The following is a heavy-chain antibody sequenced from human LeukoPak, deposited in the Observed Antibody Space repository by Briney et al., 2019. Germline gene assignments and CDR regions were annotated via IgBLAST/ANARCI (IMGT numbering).Heavy chain of an antibody. J-gene: IGHJ4*02. Sequence: PGGSLRLSCAASGFTFSSYAMSWVRQAPGKGLEWISAISGSGGSTYYADSVKGRFTISRDNSKNTLYLQMNSLRAEDTAVYYCAKDTGLQVAFDYWGQGTLVTVSS. V-gene: IGHV3-23*01. D-gene: IGHD2-8*02. CDR2: ISGSGGST. CDR1: GFTFSSYA. CDR3: AKDTGLQVAFDY.